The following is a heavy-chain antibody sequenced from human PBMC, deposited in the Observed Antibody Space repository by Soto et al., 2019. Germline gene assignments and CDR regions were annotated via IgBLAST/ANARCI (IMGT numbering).Heavy chain of an antibody. CDR3: ARGRELEVPGAYDI. J-gene: IGHJ3*02. Sequence: QVQLQESGPGLERPAETLSLTCTVSGGSVSSGSYYGTWIRQSPGKGLEWIWSMSNGGTTIYNPTRKSRVTISGDTSKNQFSLNLVSVTAADTAGSYCARGRELEVPGAYDIWGQGTMVTVSP. CDR2: MSNGGTT. V-gene: IGHV4-61*01. CDR1: GGSVSSGSYY. D-gene: IGHD1-1*01.